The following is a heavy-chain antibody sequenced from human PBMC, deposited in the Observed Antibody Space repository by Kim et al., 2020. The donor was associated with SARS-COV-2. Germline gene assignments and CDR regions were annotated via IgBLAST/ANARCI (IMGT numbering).Heavy chain of an antibody. CDR3: ATEEYYGSGSYYLDY. J-gene: IGHJ4*02. V-gene: IGHV1-24*01. Sequence: QKFQGRVTMTEDTSTDTAYMELSSLRSEDTAVYYCATEEYYGSGSYYLDYWGQGTLVTVSS. D-gene: IGHD3-10*01.